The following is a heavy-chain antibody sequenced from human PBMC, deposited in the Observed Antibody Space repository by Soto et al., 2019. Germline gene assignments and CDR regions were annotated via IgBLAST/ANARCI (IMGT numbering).Heavy chain of an antibody. Sequence: SETLSLTCTVSGGSISSYYWSWIRQSPGKGLEWIGCIYYSGNTNYNPSLKSRVTISVNTSKNQFSLRLTSVTAADTAVYYCARATVTHERYHYGMDVWGQGTTVTVSS. CDR2: IYYSGNT. J-gene: IGHJ6*02. V-gene: IGHV4-59*01. CDR3: ARATVTHERYHYGMDV. CDR1: GGSISSYY. D-gene: IGHD4-17*01.